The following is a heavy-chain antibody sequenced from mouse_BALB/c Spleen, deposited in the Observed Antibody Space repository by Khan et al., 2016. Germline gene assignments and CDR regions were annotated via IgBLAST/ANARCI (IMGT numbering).Heavy chain of an antibody. D-gene: IGHD1-1*01. Sequence: QFQLVQSGPELKRPGKTVKISCKASGYTFTNYGINWVKQAPGKGLKWMGWINTYSGESTYADDFKGRFAFSLETSDNTAYLQINNRKNEDTATXFCARYRYYSGISRYFDVLGAVTTVTVSS. CDR2: INTYSGES. V-gene: IGHV9-3-1*01. J-gene: IGHJ1*01. CDR1: GYTFTNYG. CDR3: ARYRYYSGISRYFDV.